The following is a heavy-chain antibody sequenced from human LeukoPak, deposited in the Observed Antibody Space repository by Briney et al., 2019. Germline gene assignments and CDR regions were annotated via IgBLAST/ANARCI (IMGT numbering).Heavy chain of an antibody. Sequence: SETLSLTCTVSGGSISSGDYYWSWIRQPPGKGLEWIGYIYYSGSTYYNPSLKSRVTISVDTSKNQFSLKLSSVTAADTAVYYCASSSTMVRGRYDYWGQGTLVTVSS. CDR1: GGSISSGDYY. J-gene: IGHJ4*02. D-gene: IGHD3-10*01. CDR2: IYYSGST. V-gene: IGHV4-30-4*08. CDR3: ASSSTMVRGRYDY.